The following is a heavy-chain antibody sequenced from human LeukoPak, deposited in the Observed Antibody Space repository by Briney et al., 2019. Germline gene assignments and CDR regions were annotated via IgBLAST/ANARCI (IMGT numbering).Heavy chain of an antibody. Sequence: SVKVSCKTSGGTFSTSAITWVRQAPGQGLEWMGRIIPVLNITTYAQRFQGRVTITADTSTSTVYMELSSLRSEETAVYYCARDQGLTAPPPYGLDVWGQGTTVIVS. CDR1: GGTFSTSA. V-gene: IGHV1-69*04. CDR3: ARDQGLTAPPPYGLDV. D-gene: IGHD5-18*01. J-gene: IGHJ6*02. CDR2: IIPVLNIT.